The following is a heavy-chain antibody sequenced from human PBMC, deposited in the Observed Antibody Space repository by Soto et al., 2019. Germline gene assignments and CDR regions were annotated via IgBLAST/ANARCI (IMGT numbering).Heavy chain of an antibody. D-gene: IGHD4-17*01. Sequence: ETLSLTCAVYGGSFSGYYWSWIRQPPGKGLEWIGEINHSGSTNYNPSLKSRVTISVDTSKNQFSLKLSSVTAADTAVYYCARGLRLAYGMDVWGQGTTVTVSS. CDR1: GGSFSGYY. V-gene: IGHV4-34*01. J-gene: IGHJ6*02. CDR3: ARGLRLAYGMDV. CDR2: INHSGST.